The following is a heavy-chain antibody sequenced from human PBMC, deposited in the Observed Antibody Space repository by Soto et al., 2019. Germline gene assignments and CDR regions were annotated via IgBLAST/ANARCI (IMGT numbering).Heavy chain of an antibody. J-gene: IGHJ5*02. CDR1: GGSISSYY. CDR3: ARGRIAAAGTLWFDP. CDR2: IYYSGST. V-gene: IGHV4-59*01. Sequence: QVQLQESGPGLVKPSETLSLTCTVSGGSISSYYWSWIRQPPGKGLEWIGYIYYSGSTNYNPSLTTRVTISVDTSKNPFPLKLSSVTAADTAVYYCARGRIAAAGTLWFDPWGQGTLVTVSS. D-gene: IGHD6-13*01.